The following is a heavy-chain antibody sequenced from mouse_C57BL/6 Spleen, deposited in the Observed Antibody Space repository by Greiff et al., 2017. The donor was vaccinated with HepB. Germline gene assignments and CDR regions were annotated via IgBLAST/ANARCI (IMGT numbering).Heavy chain of an antibody. V-gene: IGHV5-17*01. D-gene: IGHD1-1*01. J-gene: IGHJ4*01. CDR2: ISSGSSTI. CDR1: GFTFSDYG. Sequence: EVKLVESGGGLVKPGGSLKLSCAASGFTFSDYGMHWVRQAPEKGLEWVAYISSGSSTIYYADTVKGRFTISRDNAKNTRFLQMTSLRSEDTAMYYCARYYYYAMDYWGQGTSVTVSS. CDR3: ARYYYYAMDY.